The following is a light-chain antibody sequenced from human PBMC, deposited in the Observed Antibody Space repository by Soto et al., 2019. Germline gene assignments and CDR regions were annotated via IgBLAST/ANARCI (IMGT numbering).Light chain of an antibody. V-gene: IGLV2-14*01. J-gene: IGLJ2*01. Sequence: QSALTQPASVSGSPGQSITISCTGTSSDVGTYKYVSWYQQLPGKAPKLMIYEVSNRPSGVSNRFSGPKSGNTASLTISELQAEDEADYYCSSYTSRSTPVFGGGTKLTVL. CDR2: EVS. CDR3: SSYTSRSTPV. CDR1: SSDVGTYKY.